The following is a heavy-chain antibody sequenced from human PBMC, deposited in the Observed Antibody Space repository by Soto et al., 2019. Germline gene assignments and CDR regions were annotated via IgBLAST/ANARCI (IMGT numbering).Heavy chain of an antibody. CDR1: GFTFSNYW. D-gene: IGHD2-15*01. CDR3: ARGGLDGAEVMAKKSAYEI. V-gene: IGHV3-74*01. CDR2: ITGDGSRT. Sequence: EVQLVESGGALVQPGGSLRLSCAASGFTFSNYWMHWVRRAPGKGLVWVSRITGDGSRTDYAGSVKGRFTISRDNAKNTLHLQMSSLTVEDTAVFYCARGGLDGAEVMAKKSAYEIWGQGTMVAVSS. J-gene: IGHJ3*02.